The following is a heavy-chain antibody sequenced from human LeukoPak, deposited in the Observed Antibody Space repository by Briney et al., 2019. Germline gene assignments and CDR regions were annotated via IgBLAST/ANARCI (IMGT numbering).Heavy chain of an antibody. CDR1: GYTFTGYY. CDR2: INPNSGGT. D-gene: IGHD3-10*01. J-gene: IGHJ4*02. CDR3: ARTPGLLWFGEFPN. V-gene: IGHV1-2*02. Sequence: ASVKVSCKASGYTFTGYYMHWVRQAPGQGLEWMGWINPNSGGTNYAQKFQGRVTMTRDTSVSTAYMELSRLRSDDTAVYYCARTPGLLWFGEFPNWGQGTLVTVSS.